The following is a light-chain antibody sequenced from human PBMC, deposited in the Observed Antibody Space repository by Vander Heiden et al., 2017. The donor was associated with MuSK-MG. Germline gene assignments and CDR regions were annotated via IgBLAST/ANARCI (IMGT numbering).Light chain of an antibody. CDR2: DAS. CDR3: HQRSNCPLT. J-gene: IGKJ5*01. CDR1: QSVSSY. V-gene: IGKV3-11*01. Sequence: EIVLTQSPATLSLSPGERATLSCRASQSVSSYLAWYQKKPGQAPRLLIYDASNRATGIPARFSGSGSGTDFTLTISSLEPEDFAVYYCHQRSNCPLTFGQGTQLEIK.